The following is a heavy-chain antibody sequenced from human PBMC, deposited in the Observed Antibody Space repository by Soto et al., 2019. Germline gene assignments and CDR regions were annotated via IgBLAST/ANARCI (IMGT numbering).Heavy chain of an antibody. V-gene: IGHV3-53*01. J-gene: IGHJ4*02. Sequence: GGSLRLSCAASGFTVSSNYMSWVRQAPGKGLEWVSVIYSGGSTYYADSVKGRFTISRDNSKNTLYLQMNSLRAEDTAVYYCASCRGGSYSHYWGQGTLVTVSS. CDR3: ASCRGGSYSHY. D-gene: IGHD1-26*01. CDR2: IYSGGST. CDR1: GFTVSSNY.